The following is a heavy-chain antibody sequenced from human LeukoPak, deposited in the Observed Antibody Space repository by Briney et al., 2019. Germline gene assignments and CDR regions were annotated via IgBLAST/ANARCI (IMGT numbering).Heavy chain of an antibody. V-gene: IGHV4-59*01. J-gene: IGHJ5*02. CDR3: ARVVDTAMAPDWSDP. Sequence: SETLSLTCTVSGGSISSYYWSWIRQPPGKGLEWIGYIYYSGSTNYNPSLKSRVTISVDTSKNQFSLKLSSVTAADTAVYYCARVVDTAMAPDWSDPWGQGTLVTVSS. CDR2: IYYSGST. D-gene: IGHD5-18*01. CDR1: GGSISSYY.